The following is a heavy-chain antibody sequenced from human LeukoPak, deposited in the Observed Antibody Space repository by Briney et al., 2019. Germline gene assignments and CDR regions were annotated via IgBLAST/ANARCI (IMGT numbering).Heavy chain of an antibody. V-gene: IGHV1-3*01. CDR2: INAGNGNT. CDR1: GYTFTSYA. Sequence: GASVKVSCKASGYTFTSYAMHWVRQAPGQRLEWMGWINAGNGNTKYSQKFQGRVTMTTDTSTSTAYMELRSLRSDDTAVYYCARVYYFDEGFDPWGQGTLVTVSS. J-gene: IGHJ5*02. D-gene: IGHD3-22*01. CDR3: ARVYYFDEGFDP.